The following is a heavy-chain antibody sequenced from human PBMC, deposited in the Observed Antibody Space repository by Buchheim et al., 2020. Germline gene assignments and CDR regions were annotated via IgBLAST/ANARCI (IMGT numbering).Heavy chain of an antibody. CDR2: IKQDGSEK. CDR3: ARGGEWVWELTEGYFDY. CDR1: GFTFSSYW. J-gene: IGHJ4*02. Sequence: EAQLVESGGGLVQPGGSLSLSCAASGFTFSSYWMSWVRQAPGKALEWVANIKQDGSEKYYVDSVKGRFTISRDNAKNSLYLQMNSLRAEDTAVYYCARGGEWVWELTEGYFDYWGQGTL. V-gene: IGHV3-7*01. D-gene: IGHD1-26*01.